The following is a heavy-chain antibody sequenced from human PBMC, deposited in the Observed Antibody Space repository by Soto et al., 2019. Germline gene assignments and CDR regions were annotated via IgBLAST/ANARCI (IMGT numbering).Heavy chain of an antibody. CDR2: IYYSGST. CDR3: ARQYYDILTGYSSYFDY. D-gene: IGHD3-9*01. Sequence: SETLFLTCTVSGGSISSSSYYWGWIRQPPGKGLEWIGSIYYSGSTYYNPSLKSRVTISVDTSKNQFSLKLSSVTAADTAVYYCARQYYDILTGYSSYFDYWSQGTLVTVSS. V-gene: IGHV4-39*01. CDR1: GGSISSSSYY. J-gene: IGHJ4*02.